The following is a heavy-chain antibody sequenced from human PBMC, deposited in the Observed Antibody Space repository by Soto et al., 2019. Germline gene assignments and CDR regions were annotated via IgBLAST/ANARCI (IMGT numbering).Heavy chain of an antibody. CDR2: ISSSSSTI. CDR1: GFTFNSYS. V-gene: IGHV3-48*01. J-gene: IGHJ6*02. CDR3: AKESKGIAAAGYDHYYGMAV. D-gene: IGHD6-13*01. Sequence: GGSLRLSCAPSGFTFNSYSMNWVRQAPGEGLEWVSYISSSSSTIYYTDSVKGRFTISRDNSKNTLYLQMNSLRAEETAVYCCAKESKGIAAAGYDHYYGMAVWGPGTTATVCS.